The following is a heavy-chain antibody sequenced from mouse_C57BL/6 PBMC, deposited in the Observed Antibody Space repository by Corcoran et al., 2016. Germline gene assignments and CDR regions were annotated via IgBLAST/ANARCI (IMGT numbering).Heavy chain of an antibody. CDR3: ARRQGWPQKKAWFAY. D-gene: IGHD6-1*01. CDR1: GYTFTSYG. CDR2: IYPRSGNT. Sequence: QVQLQQSGAELARPGASVKLSCKASGYTFTSYGISWVKQRTGQGLEWIGEIYPRSGNTYYNEKFKGKATLTADKSSSTAYMELRSLTSEDSAVYFCARRQGWPQKKAWFAYWGQGTLVTVSA. J-gene: IGHJ3*01. V-gene: IGHV1-81*01.